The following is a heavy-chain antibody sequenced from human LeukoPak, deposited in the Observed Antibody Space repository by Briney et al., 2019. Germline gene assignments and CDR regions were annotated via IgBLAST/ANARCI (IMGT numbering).Heavy chain of an antibody. J-gene: IGHJ4*02. V-gene: IGHV3-48*04. CDR3: ARDQTSKIAVFDY. CDR2: ISSSSSTI. CDR1: GFTFSSYS. D-gene: IGHD6-19*01. Sequence: GGSLRLSCAASGFTFSSYSMNWVRQAPGKGLEWVSYISSSSSTIYYADSVKGRFTISRDNAKNSLYLQMNSLRAEDTAVYYCARDQTSKIAVFDYWGQGTLVTVSS.